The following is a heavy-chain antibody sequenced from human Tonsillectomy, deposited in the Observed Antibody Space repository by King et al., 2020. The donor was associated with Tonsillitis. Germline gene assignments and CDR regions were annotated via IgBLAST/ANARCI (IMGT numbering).Heavy chain of an antibody. J-gene: IGHJ3*02. CDR1: GGTFSSYA. Sequence: QLVQSGAEVKKPGSSVKVSCKASGGTFSSYAISWVRQAPGQGLEWMGGIIPIFGTANYAQKFQGRVTITADESTSTAYMELSSLRSEATAGYYCSRGVEYGDYYAFDIWGQGTMVTVSS. V-gene: IGHV1-69*12. CDR3: SRGVEYGDYYAFDI. D-gene: IGHD4-17*01. CDR2: IIPIFGTA.